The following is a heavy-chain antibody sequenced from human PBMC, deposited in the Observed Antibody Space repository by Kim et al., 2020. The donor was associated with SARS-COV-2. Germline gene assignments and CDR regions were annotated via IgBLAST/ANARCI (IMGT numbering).Heavy chain of an antibody. V-gene: IGHV3-30*18. J-gene: IGHJ6*01. D-gene: IGHD5-18*01. CDR1: GFTFSTYG. CDR3: AKDRGIQLWLSYYYGMDV. CDR2: ISYDGSNK. Sequence: GGSLRLSCAASGFTFSTYGMHWVRQAPGKGLEWVAVISYDGSNKYYADSVKGRITISRDNSKNTLYLQMNSLRAEDTAVYYCAKDRGIQLWLSYYYGMDV.